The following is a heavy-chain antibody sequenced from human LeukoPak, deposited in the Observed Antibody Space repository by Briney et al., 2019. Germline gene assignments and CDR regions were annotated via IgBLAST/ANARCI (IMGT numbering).Heavy chain of an antibody. Sequence: GASVKVSCKASGYTFSDYYLHWVRLAPGQGLEWVGRISPNSGGTDYAKKFQGKVTMTRDASISTVYMDLNRLRSDDTAIYYCARQLETTSWFDYWGQGTLVIVSS. CDR1: GYTFSDYY. V-gene: IGHV1-2*06. J-gene: IGHJ4*02. D-gene: IGHD2-2*01. CDR2: ISPNSGGT. CDR3: ARQLETTSWFDY.